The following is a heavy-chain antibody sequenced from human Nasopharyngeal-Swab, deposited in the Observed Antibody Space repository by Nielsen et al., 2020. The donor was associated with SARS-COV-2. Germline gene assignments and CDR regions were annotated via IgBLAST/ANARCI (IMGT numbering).Heavy chain of an antibody. D-gene: IGHD5-24*01. CDR2: ISSSSSTI. J-gene: IGHJ4*02. CDR3: ARARDGYATWFYY. CDR1: GFTFSSYS. Sequence: GESLKISCAASGFTFSSYSMNWVRQAPGKGLEWVSYISSSSSTIYYADSVKGRFTISRDNAKNSLCLQMNSLRDEDTAVYYCARARDGYATWFYYWGQGTLVTVSS. V-gene: IGHV3-48*02.